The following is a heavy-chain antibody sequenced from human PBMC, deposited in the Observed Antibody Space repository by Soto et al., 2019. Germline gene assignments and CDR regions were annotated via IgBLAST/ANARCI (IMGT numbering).Heavy chain of an antibody. CDR1: GGTFSSYT. CDR2: IIPILGIA. CDR3: ARDPTYYYDSSGYPTYYYYGMDV. D-gene: IGHD3-22*01. V-gene: IGHV1-69*04. J-gene: IGHJ6*02. Sequence: SVKVSCKASGGTFSSYTISWVRQAPGQGLEWMGRIIPILGIANYAQKFQGRVTITADKSTSTAYMELSSLRSEDTAVYYCARDPTYYYDSSGYPTYYYYGMDVWGQGTTVTVSS.